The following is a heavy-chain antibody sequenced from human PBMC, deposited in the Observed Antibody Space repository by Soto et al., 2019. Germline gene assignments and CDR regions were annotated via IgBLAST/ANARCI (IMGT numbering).Heavy chain of an antibody. CDR2: IYYGGST. J-gene: IGHJ6*02. V-gene: IGHV4-31*03. CDR3: AREEYCSSTSCSRGYYYYGMDV. Sequence: TLSLTCTFSGGSISIGVYYWSCMGQHPLRCLDWIGYIYYGGSTYYNPSLKSRVTISVDTSKNQFSLKLSSVTAADTAVYYCAREEYCSSTSCSRGYYYYGMDVWGQGTTVTVSS. D-gene: IGHD2-2*01. CDR1: GGSISIGVYY.